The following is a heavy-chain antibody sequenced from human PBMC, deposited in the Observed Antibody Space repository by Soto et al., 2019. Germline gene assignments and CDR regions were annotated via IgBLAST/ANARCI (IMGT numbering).Heavy chain of an antibody. CDR2: IIPMFGTA. J-gene: IGHJ4*02. D-gene: IGHD5-18*01. Sequence: QVQLVQSGAEVKKPESSVKVSCKAPGGTFSTYAISWVRQAPGQGLEWMGGIIPMFGTANYAQRFQDRVTITADESTNTVDMELSSLISEDTAVYFCASGIQLWLRRINNGYSGWGQGTLVTVSS. CDR3: ASGIQLWLRRINNGYSG. V-gene: IGHV1-69*12. CDR1: GGTFSTYA.